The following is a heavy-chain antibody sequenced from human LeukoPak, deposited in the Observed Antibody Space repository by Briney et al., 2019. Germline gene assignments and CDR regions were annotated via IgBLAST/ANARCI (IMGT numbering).Heavy chain of an antibody. CDR3: ARYASGSYFDY. J-gene: IGHJ4*02. CDR1: GGSISSSTYY. D-gene: IGHD1-26*01. V-gene: IGHV4-39*01. Sequence: PSETLSLTCNVSGGSISSSTYYWGWIRQPPGKGLEWIGSIYNSGSTYRNPSLKSRVTISVDTSKNQFSLKLSPVTAADTAVYYCARYASGSYFDYWGQGTLVTVSS. CDR2: IYNSGST.